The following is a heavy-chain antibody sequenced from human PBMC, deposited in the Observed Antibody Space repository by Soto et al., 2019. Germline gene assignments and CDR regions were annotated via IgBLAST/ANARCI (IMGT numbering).Heavy chain of an antibody. V-gene: IGHV1-2*02. D-gene: IGHD1-1*01. J-gene: IGHJ5*02. CDR3: ASHDPGARVDP. CDR1: RYIFTAYF. Sequence: QVQLVQSGAEVKKPGASVKVSCKAPRYIFTAYFMHWVRQAPGQGLEWMGWINPNNGATHYGLSFQGRVIMTRETSIRTAYMELSSLRCADTAVYYCASHDPGARVDPWGQGTLVIVSS. CDR2: INPNNGAT.